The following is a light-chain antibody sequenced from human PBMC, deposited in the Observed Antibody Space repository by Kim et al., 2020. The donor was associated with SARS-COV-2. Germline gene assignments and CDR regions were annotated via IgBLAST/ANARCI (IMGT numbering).Light chain of an antibody. CDR1: RTVTTF. J-gene: IGKJ2*01. V-gene: IGKV1-39*01. CDR2: TAS. CDR3: QQSYTTPEYT. Sequence: ASVGDRVTISCRASRTVTTFLNWYQQRPGKAPKLLIHTASKLQSGVPSRFTGSESGTDFTLTINNLQPEDFATYYCQQSYTTPEYTFGQGTKLEI.